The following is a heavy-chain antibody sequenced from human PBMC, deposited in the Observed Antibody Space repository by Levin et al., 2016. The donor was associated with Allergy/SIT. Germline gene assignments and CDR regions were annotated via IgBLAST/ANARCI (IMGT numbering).Heavy chain of an antibody. V-gene: IGHV4-4*02. D-gene: IGHD2-21*02. CDR3: ARHVPVVVTATYNWFDP. CDR2: IYHSGST. CDR1: GGSISSSNW. Sequence: SETLSLTCAVSGGSISSSNWWSWVRQPPGKGLEWIGEIYHSGSTNYNPSLKSRVTISVDKSKNQFSLKLSSVTAEDTAVYYCARHVPVVVTATYNWFDPWGQGTLVTVSS. J-gene: IGHJ5*02.